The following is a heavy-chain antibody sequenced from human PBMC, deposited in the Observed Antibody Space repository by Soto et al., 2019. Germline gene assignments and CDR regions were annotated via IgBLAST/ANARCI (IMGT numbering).Heavy chain of an antibody. CDR3: ARRVDYGDFVLDF. V-gene: IGHV3-23*01. J-gene: IGHJ3*01. D-gene: IGHD4-17*01. CDR1: GFTFSNHG. CDR2: ISGNGLNT. Sequence: EVHLLESGGGLVQPGGSLRLSCAASGFTFSNHGMTWVRQAPGKGLECVSGISGNGLNTYYADSVKGRFTISRDNSRNRMYLQMNRLRVEDAALYYCARRVDYGDFVLDFSGQGTMVTVSS.